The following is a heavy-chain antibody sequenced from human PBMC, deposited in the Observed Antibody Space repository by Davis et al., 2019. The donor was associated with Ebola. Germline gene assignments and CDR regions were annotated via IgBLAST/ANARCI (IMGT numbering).Heavy chain of an antibody. CDR3: MREGDGY. CDR1: GGTFSSLT. V-gene: IGHV1-69*08. J-gene: IGHJ4*02. CDR2: LLPMINKV. D-gene: IGHD2-21*01. Sequence: SVKVSCKASGGTFSSLTLSWVRQAPGQGLEWMGRLLPMINKVDYAERFQGRVTMTSDTSTSTVYMELSSLKSEDTAIFYCMREGDGYWGQGTLVIVSS.